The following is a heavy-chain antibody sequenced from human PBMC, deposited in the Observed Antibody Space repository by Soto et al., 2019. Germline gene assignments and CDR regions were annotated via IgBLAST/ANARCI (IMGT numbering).Heavy chain of an antibody. CDR1: GGSMSSYY. J-gene: IGHJ5*02. CDR3: ARVGSSSWYGGWFDP. V-gene: IGHV4-59*01. Sequence: SETLSLTCTVSGGSMSSYYWSWIRQPPGKGLEWIGYTYSSGSTNFNPSLKSRVTISVDTSKNQFSLKLSSVTAADTAVYYCARVGSSSWYGGWFDPWGQGTLVTVSS. D-gene: IGHD6-13*01. CDR2: TYSSGST.